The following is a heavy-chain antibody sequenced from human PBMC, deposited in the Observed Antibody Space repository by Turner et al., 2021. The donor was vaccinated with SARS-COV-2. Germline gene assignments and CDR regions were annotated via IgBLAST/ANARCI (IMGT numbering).Heavy chain of an antibody. V-gene: IGHV1-69*06. CDR1: GGTFNRYA. CDR3: ARDRDYDSSGYWEQS. J-gene: IGHJ4*02. D-gene: IGHD3-22*01. CDR2: IIPIFDTT. Sequence: QVLLVQSGAEVKKPGSSVKVSCKTSGGTFNRYAISWVRQAPGQGLEWMGAIIPIFDTTNYAQKFQGRVTITAYKSTSTAYMELSGLRSEDTAVYYCARDRDYDSSGYWEQSWGQGTLVTVSS.